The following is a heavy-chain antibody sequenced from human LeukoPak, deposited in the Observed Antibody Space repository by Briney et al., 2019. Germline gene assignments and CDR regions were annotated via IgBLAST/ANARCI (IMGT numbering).Heavy chain of an antibody. V-gene: IGHV4-59*08. CDR3: ARRRGDFWSDYYAFDY. CDR1: GGSVSSYY. D-gene: IGHD3-3*01. Sequence: TSETLSLTCTVSGGSVSSYYWSWIRQPPGKGLECIGYIYNSGSTNYNPSLKSRVSISVDTSKNQFSLKLSSVTAADTAVYYCARRRGDFWSDYYAFDYWGQGTLVTISS. J-gene: IGHJ4*02. CDR2: IYNSGST.